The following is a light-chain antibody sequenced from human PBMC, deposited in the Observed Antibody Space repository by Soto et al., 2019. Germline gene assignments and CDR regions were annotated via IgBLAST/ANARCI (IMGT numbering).Light chain of an antibody. CDR3: CSYAGSHTPVV. J-gene: IGLJ2*01. CDR1: SSDIGGYNY. V-gene: IGLV2-11*01. Sequence: QSVLTQPRSVSGSPGQSVTISCTGTSSDIGGYNYVSWYQQHPGKAPKLMICDVSKRPSGVPDRFSGSKSGNTASLTISGLQAEDDADYYCCSYAGSHTPVVFGGGTKLTVL. CDR2: DVS.